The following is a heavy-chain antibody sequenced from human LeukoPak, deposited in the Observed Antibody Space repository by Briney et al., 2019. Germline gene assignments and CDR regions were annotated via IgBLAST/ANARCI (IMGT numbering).Heavy chain of an antibody. CDR2: INPNSGGT. Sequence: GASVKVSCKASGYTFTGHYMHWVRQAPGQGLEWMGWINPNSGGTNYAQKFQGRVTMTRDTSISTAYMELSRLRSDDTAVYYCAGQRITMIVVAVDIWGQGTMVTVSS. CDR1: GYTFTGHY. D-gene: IGHD3-22*01. J-gene: IGHJ3*02. V-gene: IGHV1-2*02. CDR3: AGQRITMIVVAVDI.